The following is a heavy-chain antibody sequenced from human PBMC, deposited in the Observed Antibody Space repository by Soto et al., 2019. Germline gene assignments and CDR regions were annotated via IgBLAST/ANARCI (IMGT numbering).Heavy chain of an antibody. D-gene: IGHD3-16*02. CDR3: ARYFDTFGGVIAGPRGGYFDY. CDR1: GYSFTSHY. Sequence: ASVKVSCKAIGYSFTSHYMHWVRQAPGQGLEWMGTIYPGGVNIGYAQKFKGRVTMTKDTSTSTVYMELNSLTSEDTAVYYCARYFDTFGGVIAGPRGGYFDYWGQGTLVTVS. J-gene: IGHJ4*02. V-gene: IGHV1-46*01. CDR2: IYPGGVNI.